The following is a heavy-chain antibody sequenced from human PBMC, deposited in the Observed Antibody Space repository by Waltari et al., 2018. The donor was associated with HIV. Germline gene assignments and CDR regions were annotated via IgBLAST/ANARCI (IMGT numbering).Heavy chain of an antibody. CDR3: ARHSTTSTHFFDY. D-gene: IGHD2-2*01. V-gene: IGHV3-48*02. CDR1: GCSLHTVS. Sequence: EVQLAESGGGLVQPGGSVRLSCTASGCSLHTVSMDWVRLAPGKGLEWISYISSGSGTIYYADSVKGRFTISRDNAKKSLYLQMNSLRDEDTAVYFCARHSTTSTHFFDYWGQGTLVTVSS. CDR2: ISSGSGTI. J-gene: IGHJ4*02.